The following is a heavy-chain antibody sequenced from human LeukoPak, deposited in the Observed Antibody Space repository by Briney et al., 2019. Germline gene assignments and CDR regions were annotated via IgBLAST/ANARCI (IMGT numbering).Heavy chain of an antibody. J-gene: IGHJ3*02. CDR2: LSAYNGNT. CDR1: GYTFTSYG. V-gene: IGHV1-18*01. D-gene: IGHD3-3*01. CDR3: ARDTSVLEWLLYGAFDI. Sequence: ASVKVSCKASGYTFTSYGISWVRQAPGQGLEWMGWLSAYNGNTNYAQKLQGRVTMTTDTSTSTAYMELRSLRSDDTAVYYCARDTSVLEWLLYGAFDIWGQGTMVTVSS.